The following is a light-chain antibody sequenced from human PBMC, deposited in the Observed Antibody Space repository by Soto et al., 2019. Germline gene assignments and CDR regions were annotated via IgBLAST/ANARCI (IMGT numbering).Light chain of an antibody. CDR1: QSVSSSY. J-gene: IGKJ4*01. CDR2: GAS. CDR3: QQYGSPLT. V-gene: IGKV3-20*01. Sequence: EIVLTQSPGTLSLSPGERATLSCRASQSVSSSYLAWYQQKPGQAPRLLICGASSRATGIPDRFSGSGSGTDITLTSSILEHEVFADYYWQQYGSPLTFGGGTKVEIK.